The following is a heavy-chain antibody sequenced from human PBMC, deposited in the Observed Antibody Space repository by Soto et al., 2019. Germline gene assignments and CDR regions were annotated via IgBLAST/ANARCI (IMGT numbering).Heavy chain of an antibody. J-gene: IGHJ4*02. CDR3: AIGHWLGS. D-gene: IGHD6-19*01. CDR1: GFIFSDYF. CDR2: VKQDGNER. Sequence: EVQLVDSGGALVQPGESLRLSCAASGFIFSDYFMTWVRQAPGKGLEWVATVKQDGNERHYVDYVGGRFTISRDNAKKSLYLQMNALRAEDTAVSCCAIGHWLGSWGQGTLVTVSS. V-gene: IGHV3-7*01.